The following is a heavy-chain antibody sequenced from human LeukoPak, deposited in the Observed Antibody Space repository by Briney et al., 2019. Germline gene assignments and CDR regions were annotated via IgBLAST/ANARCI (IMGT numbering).Heavy chain of an antibody. CDR2: ISSSSSYI. D-gene: IGHD3-16*01. J-gene: IGHJ3*02. Sequence: GGSLRLSCAASGFTFSSYGMHWVRQAPGKGLEWVSSISSSSSYIYYADSVKGRFTISRDNAKNSLYLQMNSLRAEGTAVYYCAREARLLSAFDIWGQGTMVTVSS. CDR1: GFTFSSYG. CDR3: AREARLLSAFDI. V-gene: IGHV3-21*01.